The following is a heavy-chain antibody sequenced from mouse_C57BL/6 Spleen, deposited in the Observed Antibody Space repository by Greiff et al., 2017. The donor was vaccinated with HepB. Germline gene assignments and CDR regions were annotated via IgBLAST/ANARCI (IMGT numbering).Heavy chain of an antibody. Sequence: VQLQQPGAELVKPGASVKLSCKASGYTFTSYWMHWVKQRPGQGLEWIGMIHPNSGSTNYNEKFKSKATLTVDKSSSTAYMQLTSLTSEDSAVYYCARHDGSYWYFDVCGTGTTVTVSS. CDR2: IHPNSGST. CDR1: GYTFTSYW. J-gene: IGHJ1*03. D-gene: IGHD2-3*01. V-gene: IGHV1-64*01. CDR3: ARHDGSYWYFDV.